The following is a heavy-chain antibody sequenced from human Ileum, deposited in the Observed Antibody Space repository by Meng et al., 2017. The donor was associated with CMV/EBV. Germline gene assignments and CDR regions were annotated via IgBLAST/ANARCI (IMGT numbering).Heavy chain of an antibody. D-gene: IGHD6-6*01. CDR1: RDSVATRYVA. J-gene: IGHJ4*02. CDR3: ARESELLRFDH. Sequence: HIQPASPRLGKPPPTLSLTCDISRDSVATRYVAWNWIRQSPLRGLEWLGRTAYRSKWDYEYSVSVESRITISPDTSKNQFSLQLMSVTPEDTAVYYCARESELLRFDHWGQGTLVTVSS. V-gene: IGHV6-1*01. CDR2: TAYRSKWDY.